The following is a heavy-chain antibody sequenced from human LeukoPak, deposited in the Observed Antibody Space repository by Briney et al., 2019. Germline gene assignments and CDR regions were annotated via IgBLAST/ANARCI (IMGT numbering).Heavy chain of an antibody. CDR3: ASSGAYSDFDF. CDR1: GFTANNNY. D-gene: IGHD3-22*01. J-gene: IGHJ4*02. V-gene: IGHV3-53*01. Sequence: GGSLRLSCAASGFTANNNYMSWVRQAPGKSLQWVSLIYSGGSVYYEDSVKGRFTISRDSSKNMVFLQMNSLRAEDTAVYYCASSGAYSDFDFWGQGTLVTVSS. CDR2: IYSGGSV.